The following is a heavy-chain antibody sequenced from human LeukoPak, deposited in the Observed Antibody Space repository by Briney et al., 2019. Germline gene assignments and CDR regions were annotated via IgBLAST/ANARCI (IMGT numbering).Heavy chain of an antibody. V-gene: IGHV1-69*05. CDR3: ARRIIPVVVITSGFDY. Sequence: ASVKVSCKASGGTFSSYAISWVRQAPGQGLEWMGRIIPIFGTANYAQKFQGRVTITTDESTSTAYMELSSLRSEDTAVYYCARRIIPVVVITSGFDYWGQGTLVTVSS. CDR1: GGTFSSYA. J-gene: IGHJ4*02. D-gene: IGHD3-22*01. CDR2: IIPIFGTA.